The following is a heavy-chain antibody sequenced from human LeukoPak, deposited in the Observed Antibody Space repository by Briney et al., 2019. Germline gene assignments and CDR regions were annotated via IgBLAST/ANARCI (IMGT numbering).Heavy chain of an antibody. V-gene: IGHV3-30*18. CDR2: ISYDGSNK. CDR3: AKRAYYGSGNPGYYYYYYMDV. Sequence: PGRTLRLSCAVSGFTFSSYGMHWVRQAPPQGLEWVGVISYDGSNKYYADSVKGRFTISRDNSKNTLYLQMNSLRAEDTAVYYCAKRAYYGSGNPGYYYYYYMDVWGKGTTVTVSS. CDR1: GFTFSSYG. J-gene: IGHJ6*03. D-gene: IGHD3-10*01.